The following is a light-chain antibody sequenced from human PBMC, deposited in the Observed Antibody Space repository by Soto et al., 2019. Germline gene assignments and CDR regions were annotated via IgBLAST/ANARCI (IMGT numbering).Light chain of an antibody. CDR3: QQYDYSRT. CDR2: DAS. CDR1: QTIGSW. V-gene: IGKV1-5*01. Sequence: DIQMTQSPSTLSASVGDRVTVTCRASQTIGSWLAWYQQKPGRAPKLLIFDASSLESGVPSRFSGSGSGTQFSLTIRSLQPDDFATYYCQQYDYSRTFGQGTRWIS. J-gene: IGKJ1*01.